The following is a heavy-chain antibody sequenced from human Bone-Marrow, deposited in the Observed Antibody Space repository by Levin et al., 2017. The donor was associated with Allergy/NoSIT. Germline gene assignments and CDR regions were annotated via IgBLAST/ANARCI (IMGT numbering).Heavy chain of an antibody. J-gene: IGHJ4*02. D-gene: IGHD3-10*01. CDR2: IKNKTDGGAS. CDR3: AREGLFMVRVFDY. Sequence: GGSLRLSCTASGFTFSNAWMSWVRQAPGKGLEWVGHIKNKTDGGASDYAAPVKGRFTISRDDSKNTLYLQMNSLRAEDTAIYYCAREGLFMVRVFDYWGRGTLVTVSS. CDR1: GFTFSNAW. V-gene: IGHV3-15*01.